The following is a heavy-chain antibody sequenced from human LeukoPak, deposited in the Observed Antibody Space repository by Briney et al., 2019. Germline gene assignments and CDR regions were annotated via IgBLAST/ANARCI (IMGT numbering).Heavy chain of an antibody. CDR2: TSAYNGNT. D-gene: IGHD2-15*01. Sequence: ASVKVSCKASGYTFTSYGISWVRQAPGQGLEWMGWTSAYNGNTNYAQKLQGRVTMTTDTSTSTAYMELRSLRSDDTAVYYCARKLVGADLFDYWGQGTLVTVSS. CDR3: ARKLVGADLFDY. CDR1: GYTFTSYG. V-gene: IGHV1-18*01. J-gene: IGHJ4*02.